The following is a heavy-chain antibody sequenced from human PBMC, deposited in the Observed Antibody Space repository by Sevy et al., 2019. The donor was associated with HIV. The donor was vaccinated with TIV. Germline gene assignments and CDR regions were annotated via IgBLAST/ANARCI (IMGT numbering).Heavy chain of an antibody. V-gene: IGHV3-74*01. Sequence: GGSLRLSCEAPGFDFSSHWMQWVRQAPGKGLVWVSRMNTDGSSTNYADSVKGRFTISRDNAKNTLYLEMNNLRDEDTALYYCATPRFDFWGPGTLVTVSS. CDR1: GFDFSSHW. CDR3: ATPRFDF. J-gene: IGHJ4*02. CDR2: MNTDGSST.